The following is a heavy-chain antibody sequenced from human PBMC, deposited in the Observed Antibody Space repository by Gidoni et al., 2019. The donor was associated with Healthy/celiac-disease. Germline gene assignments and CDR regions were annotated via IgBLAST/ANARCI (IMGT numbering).Heavy chain of an antibody. CDR3: ARDRAGGMVRGVIREVVGY. D-gene: IGHD3-10*01. V-gene: IGHV1-2*06. J-gene: IGHJ4*02. Sequence: QVQLVQSGAEVKKPGASVKVSCKASGSTFTGYYTHWVRQAPGQGLEWMGRINPNRGGTNYAQKFQGRVTMTRDTSISTAYMELSRLRSDDTAVYYCARDRAGGMVRGVIREVVGYWGQGTLVTVSS. CDR2: INPNRGGT. CDR1: GSTFTGYY.